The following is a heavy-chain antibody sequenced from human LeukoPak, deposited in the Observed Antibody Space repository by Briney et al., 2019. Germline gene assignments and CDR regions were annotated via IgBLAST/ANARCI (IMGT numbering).Heavy chain of an antibody. V-gene: IGHV4-39*07. CDR1: GGSISSSSYY. Sequence: SEALSLTCTVSGGSISSSSYYWSWIRQPPGKGLEWIGEINHSGSTNYNPSLKSRVTISVDTSKNQFSLKLSSVTAADTAVYYCARTTIFGVVKGGYYFDYWGQGTLVTVSS. CDR3: ARTTIFGVVKGGYYFDY. CDR2: INHSGST. J-gene: IGHJ4*02. D-gene: IGHD3-3*01.